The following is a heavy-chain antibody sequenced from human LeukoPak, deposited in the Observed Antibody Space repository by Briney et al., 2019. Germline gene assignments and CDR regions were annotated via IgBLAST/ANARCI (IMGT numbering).Heavy chain of an antibody. CDR1: GFTFSSYA. V-gene: IGHV3-30*02. D-gene: IGHD3-22*01. CDR2: IRFDGSKT. CDR3: AKGQAQDYYDRDAFDI. Sequence: GVSLGLSCEASGFTFSSYAMQWVRQAPGKGLEWVSFIRFDGSKTSYADSVRGRYSISRDNSKNTLYLQMNGLRAGDTAVYYCAKGQAQDYYDRDAFDIWGQGTRVTVSS. J-gene: IGHJ3*02.